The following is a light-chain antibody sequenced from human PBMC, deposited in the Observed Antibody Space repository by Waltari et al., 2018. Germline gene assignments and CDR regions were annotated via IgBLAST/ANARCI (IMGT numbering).Light chain of an antibody. V-gene: IGLV3-1*01. CDR2: QDS. J-gene: IGLJ2*01. Sequence: SYALTQPPSVSVSPGHLASIPCSAAKSRAKYSFWYQQKPGQAPVLVIYQDSKRPSGIPERFSGSNSGNTATLTISGTQAMDEADYYCQAWDSSTVVFGGGTKLTVL. CDR3: QAWDSSTVV. CDR1: KSRAKY.